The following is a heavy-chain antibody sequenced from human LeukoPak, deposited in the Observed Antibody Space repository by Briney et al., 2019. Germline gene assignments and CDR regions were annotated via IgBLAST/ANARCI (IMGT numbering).Heavy chain of an antibody. CDR3: ARLTFYYDGSGYYFDY. CDR2: ISHTGST. V-gene: IGHV4-39*01. D-gene: IGHD3-22*01. CDR1: GGSFSSTSYY. J-gene: IGHJ4*02. Sequence: SSETLSLTCTVPGGSFSSTSYYWAWIRQPPGKGLEWIGSISHTGSTYYHPSLKSRVTISVDTSKNQFSLRLSSVTAADTAVHYCARLTFYYDGSGYYFDYWGQGTLVTVSS.